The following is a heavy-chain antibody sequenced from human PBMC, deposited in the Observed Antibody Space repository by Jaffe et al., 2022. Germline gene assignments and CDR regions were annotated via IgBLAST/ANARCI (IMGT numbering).Heavy chain of an antibody. J-gene: IGHJ4*02. D-gene: IGHD3-10*01. V-gene: IGHV3-66*02. CDR3: ARTSYYYGSGSYHFDY. CDR2: IYSGGST. CDR1: GFTVSSNY. Sequence: EVQLVESGGGLVQPGGSLRLSCAASGFTVSSNYMSWVRQAPGKGLEWVSVIYSGGSTYYADSVKGRFTISRDNSKNTLYLQMNSLRAEDTAVYYCARTSYYYGSGSYHFDYWGQGTLVTVSS.